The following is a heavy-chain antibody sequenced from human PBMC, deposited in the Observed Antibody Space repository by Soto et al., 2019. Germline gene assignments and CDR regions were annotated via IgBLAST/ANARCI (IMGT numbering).Heavy chain of an antibody. D-gene: IGHD5-12*01. J-gene: IGHJ4*02. CDR2: INPSGGST. CDR3: ARDKEGGYDYSYFDY. CDR1: GYTFTSYY. Sequence: QVQLVQSGAEVKKPGASVKVSCKASGYTFTSYYMHWVRQAPGQGLEWMGIINPSGGSTSYAQKFQGRVTMTRDTSKSTVYMELSSLRSEDTAVYYCARDKEGGYDYSYFDYWGQGTLVTVSS. V-gene: IGHV1-46*01.